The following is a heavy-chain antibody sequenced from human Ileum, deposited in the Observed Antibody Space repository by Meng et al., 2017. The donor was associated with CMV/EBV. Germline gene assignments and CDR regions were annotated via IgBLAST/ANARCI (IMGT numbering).Heavy chain of an antibody. D-gene: IGHD3-9*01. CDR2: ISGSGGST. J-gene: IGHJ6*02. CDR3: AKDLGYDILTGYYRGGHYYYGMDV. CDR1: GFTFNNYA. Sequence: GGSLRLSCAASGFTFNNYAMNWVRQAPGKGLEWVSAISGSGGSTYYADSVKGRFTISRDNSKNTLYLQMNSLRAEDTAVYYCAKDLGYDILTGYYRGGHYYYGMDVWGQGTTVTVSS. V-gene: IGHV3-23*01.